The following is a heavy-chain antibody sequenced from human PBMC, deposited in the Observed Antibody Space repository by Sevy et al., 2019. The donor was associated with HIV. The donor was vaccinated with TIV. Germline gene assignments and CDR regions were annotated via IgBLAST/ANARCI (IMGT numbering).Heavy chain of an antibody. CDR2: LSWDGGST. Sequence: GGSLRLTCAASGFTFDDYTMHWVRRAPGKGLEWVSLLSWDGGSTDYADSVKGRFTISRDNSKNSLYLQMNSLRTEDTALYYCAKDLVLGATYGVGFDYWGQGTLVTVSS. J-gene: IGHJ4*02. CDR1: GFTFDDYT. V-gene: IGHV3-43*01. CDR3: AKDLVLGATYGVGFDY. D-gene: IGHD1-26*01.